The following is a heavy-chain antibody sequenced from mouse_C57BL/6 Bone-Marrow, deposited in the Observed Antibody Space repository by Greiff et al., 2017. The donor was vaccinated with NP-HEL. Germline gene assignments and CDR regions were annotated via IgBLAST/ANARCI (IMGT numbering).Heavy chain of an antibody. CDR1: GFSFNTYA. CDR2: IRSKSNNYAT. D-gene: IGHD2-2*01. Sequence: EVQLVESGGGLVQPKGSLKLSCAASGFSFNTYAMNWVRQAPGQGLEWVARIRSKSNNYATYYADSVKDRFTISRDDSESMLYLQMNNLKTEDTAMYYCVRPYYGYDYWYFDVWGTGTTVTVSS. CDR3: VRPYYGYDYWYFDV. J-gene: IGHJ1*03. V-gene: IGHV10-1*01.